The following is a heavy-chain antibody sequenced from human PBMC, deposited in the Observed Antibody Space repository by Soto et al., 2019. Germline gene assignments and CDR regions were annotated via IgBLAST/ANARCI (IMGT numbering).Heavy chain of an antibody. Sequence: GGSLRLSCAASEFPFNNYWMHWVRQAPGTGLVWVSRINSDGSSTSYADSVKGRFTISRDNAKNTLYLQMNSLRAEDTAVYYYARAKYSGFFFDYGGQGTLVTVSS. CDR1: EFPFNNYW. D-gene: IGHD6-6*01. J-gene: IGHJ4*02. CDR3: ARAKYSGFFFDY. CDR2: INSDGSST. V-gene: IGHV3-74*01.